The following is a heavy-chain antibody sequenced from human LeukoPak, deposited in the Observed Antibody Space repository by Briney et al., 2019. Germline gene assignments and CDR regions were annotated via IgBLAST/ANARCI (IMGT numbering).Heavy chain of an antibody. CDR3: ARFETGDRRGDAFDI. CDR1: GYTFTSYD. V-gene: IGHV1-8*03. D-gene: IGHD7-27*01. Sequence: ASVKVSCKASGYTFTSYDINWVRQATGQGLEWMGWMNPNSGNTGYAQKFQGRVTITRNTSISTAYMELSSLRSEDTAVYYCARFETGDRRGDAFDIWGQGTMVTVSS. CDR2: MNPNSGNT. J-gene: IGHJ3*02.